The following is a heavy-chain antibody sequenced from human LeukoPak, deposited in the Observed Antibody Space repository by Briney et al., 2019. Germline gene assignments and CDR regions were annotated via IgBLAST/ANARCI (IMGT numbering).Heavy chain of an antibody. D-gene: IGHD3-16*02. CDR3: ARDSVRYDYVWGSYRNGYFDY. J-gene: IGHJ4*02. CDR2: ISGYNGNT. V-gene: IGHV1-18*01. Sequence: ASVKVSCKASGYTFTSYAISWVRQAPGQGLEWMGWISGYNGNTKCAQQFQGRVTMTTDTSTTTAYMELTSLRSDDTAVYYCARDSVRYDYVWGSYRNGYFDYWGQGSLVTVSS. CDR1: GYTFTSYA.